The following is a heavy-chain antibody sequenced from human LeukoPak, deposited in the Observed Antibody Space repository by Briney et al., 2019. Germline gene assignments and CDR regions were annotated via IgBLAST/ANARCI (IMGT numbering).Heavy chain of an antibody. D-gene: IGHD1-14*01. CDR2: IKQDGSEK. Sequence: GGSLRLSCAPSGFTFSTYWMSWVRQAPGKGLEWVANIKQDGSEKYYVDSVKGRFTISRDNAKNSLYLQMNSLRAEDTAVYYCARQDPENWFDPWGQGTLVTVSS. CDR1: GFTFSTYW. V-gene: IGHV3-7*01. J-gene: IGHJ5*02. CDR3: ARQDPENWFDP.